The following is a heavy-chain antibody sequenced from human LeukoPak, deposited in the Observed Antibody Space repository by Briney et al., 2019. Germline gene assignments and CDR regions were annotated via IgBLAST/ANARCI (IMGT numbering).Heavy chain of an antibody. Sequence: GGSLRLSCAASGFTFSDYYMSWIRQAPGKGLEWISYISTSGSTIYYADSVNGRFTIARDNAKNSLYLQMNSLRAEDTAVYYCARDGDGYNYHLDYWGQGTLVTVSS. CDR2: ISTSGSTI. CDR1: GFTFSDYY. J-gene: IGHJ4*02. CDR3: ARDGDGYNYHLDY. D-gene: IGHD5-24*01. V-gene: IGHV3-11*01.